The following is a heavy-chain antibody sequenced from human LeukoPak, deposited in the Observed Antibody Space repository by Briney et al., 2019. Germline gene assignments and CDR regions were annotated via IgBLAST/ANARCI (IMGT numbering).Heavy chain of an antibody. D-gene: IGHD6-6*01. CDR1: GYTFTDYY. CDR2: VNPEDGET. Sequence: ATVKLSCKVSGYTFTDYYMHWVRQAPGKGLEWMGRVNPEDGETIYAEKFQGRVTITADTSTNTAYMELSSLRSEDTAVYYCATGVSSSSGYNWFDPWGQGTLVTVSS. J-gene: IGHJ5*02. V-gene: IGHV1-69-2*01. CDR3: ATGVSSSSGYNWFDP.